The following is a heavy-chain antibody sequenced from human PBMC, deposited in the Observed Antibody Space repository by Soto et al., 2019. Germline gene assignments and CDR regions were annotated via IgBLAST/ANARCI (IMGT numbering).Heavy chain of an antibody. Sequence: SCPTLVNPTQTLTLTCTFSGFSLSTNEMSVSWIRQPPGKALEWLALIDGDDDKYYSTSLKTRLTVSKDTSKNQVVLTMTNMNAVDTATYYCARSTSYSSSWPSNWFDPWGQGTLVTVYS. CDR3: ARSTSYSSSWPSNWFDP. J-gene: IGHJ5*02. D-gene: IGHD6-13*01. V-gene: IGHV2-70*01. CDR2: IDGDDDK. CDR1: GFSLSTNEMS.